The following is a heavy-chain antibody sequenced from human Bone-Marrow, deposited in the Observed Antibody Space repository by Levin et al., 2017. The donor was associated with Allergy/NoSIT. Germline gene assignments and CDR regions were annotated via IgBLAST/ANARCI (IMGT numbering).Heavy chain of an antibody. V-gene: IGHV3-30*18. D-gene: IGHD3-22*01. CDR3: AKDMGYYDLEV. Sequence: GGSLRLSCAASGFLFRRYGMHWVRQGPWKGLEWVAVISNDGRNKYYGDSVKGRFTISRDNSRNRLFLQMNSLRDEDTAVYFCAKDMGYYDLEVWGQGTTVTVSS. CDR1: GFLFRRYG. CDR2: ISNDGRNK. J-gene: IGHJ6*01.